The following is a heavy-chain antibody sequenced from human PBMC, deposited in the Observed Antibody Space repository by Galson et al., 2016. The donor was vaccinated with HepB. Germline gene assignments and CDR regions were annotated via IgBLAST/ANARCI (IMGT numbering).Heavy chain of an antibody. Sequence: SVKVSCKASGYTFTSYDINWVRQATGQGLEWMGWMNPNSGNTGYAQKFQGRVTMTRNTPISTAYMELSSLRSEDTGVYFCARQDTNWDDAFDIWGQGTMVTVSS. V-gene: IGHV1-8*01. CDR1: GYTFTSYD. CDR3: ARQDTNWDDAFDI. J-gene: IGHJ3*02. D-gene: IGHD1-1*01. CDR2: MNPNSGNT.